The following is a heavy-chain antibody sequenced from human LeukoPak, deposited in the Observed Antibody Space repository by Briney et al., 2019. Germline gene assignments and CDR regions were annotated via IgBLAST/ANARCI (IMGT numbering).Heavy chain of an antibody. J-gene: IGHJ3*02. CDR2: ISYDGSNK. CDR1: GFTFSSYA. Sequence: PGGSLRLSCAASGFTFSSYAMHWVRQAPGKGLEWVAVISYDGSNKYHADSVKGRFTISRDNSKNTLYLQMNSLRAEDTAVYYCARLGLSLELRYFDWLLSDDAFDIWGQGTMVTVSS. CDR3: ARLGLSLELRYFDWLLSDDAFDI. V-gene: IGHV3-30*04. D-gene: IGHD3-9*01.